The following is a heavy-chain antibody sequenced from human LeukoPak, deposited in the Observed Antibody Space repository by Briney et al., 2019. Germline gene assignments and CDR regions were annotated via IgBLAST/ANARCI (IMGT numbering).Heavy chain of an antibody. J-gene: IGHJ1*01. Sequence: GGSLRLSCAGSGFSFSSYGMHWVRQAPGKGLEWMAFIRSDGSNKYYADSVKGRFTISRDNSKNTLYLQMNSLRAEDTAVYYCARDLSSYYYDAEYFQHWGQGTLVTVSS. CDR2: IRSDGSNK. D-gene: IGHD3-22*01. CDR3: ARDLSSYYYDAEYFQH. CDR1: GFSFSSYG. V-gene: IGHV3-30*02.